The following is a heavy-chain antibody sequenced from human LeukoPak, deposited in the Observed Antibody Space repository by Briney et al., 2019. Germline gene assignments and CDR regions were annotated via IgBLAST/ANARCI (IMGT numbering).Heavy chain of an antibody. CDR1: GYIFTSYG. Sequence: ASVKVSCKASGYIFTSYGFSWVRQAPGQGLEWMGWISACNGNTNYAQKLQGRVTMTTDTSTSTAYMELRSLRSDDTAVYYCARELGPTYYYGSGTHDAFDIWGQGTMVTVSS. CDR2: ISACNGNT. J-gene: IGHJ3*02. D-gene: IGHD3-10*01. CDR3: ARELGPTYYYGSGTHDAFDI. V-gene: IGHV1-18*01.